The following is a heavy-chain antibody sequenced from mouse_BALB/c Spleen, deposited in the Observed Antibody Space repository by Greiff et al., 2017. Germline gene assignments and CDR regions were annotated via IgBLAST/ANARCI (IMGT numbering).Heavy chain of an antibody. V-gene: IGHV5-6-5*01. CDR2: ISSGGST. CDR1: GFTFSSYA. J-gene: IGHJ3*01. CDR3: ARGQGKGWFAY. Sequence: EVQVVESGGGLVKPGGSLTLSCAASGFTFSSYAMSWVRQTPEKRLEWVASISSGGSTYYPDSVKGRFTISRDNARNILYLQMSSLRSEDTAMYYCARGQGKGWFAYWGQGTLVTVSA.